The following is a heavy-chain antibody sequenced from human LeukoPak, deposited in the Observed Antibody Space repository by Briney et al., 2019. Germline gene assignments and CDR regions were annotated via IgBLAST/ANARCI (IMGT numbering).Heavy chain of an antibody. J-gene: IGHJ5*02. V-gene: IGHV4-59*01. CDR2: IYYSGST. CDR3: ARDQGYCSSTSCHISWFDP. CDR1: GRSISSYY. Sequence: TSETLSLTCTVSGRSISSYYWSWIRQPPGKGLEWIGYIYYSGSTNYNPSLKSRVHISVDTSKNQFSLKLSSVTAADTAVYYCARDQGYCSSTSCHISWFDPWGQGTLVTVSS. D-gene: IGHD2-2*01.